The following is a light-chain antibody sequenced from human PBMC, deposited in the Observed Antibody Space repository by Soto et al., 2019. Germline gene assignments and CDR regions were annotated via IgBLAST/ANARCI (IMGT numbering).Light chain of an antibody. V-gene: IGKV1-27*01. J-gene: IGKJ2*01. CDR1: QGISNY. CDR2: AAS. CDR3: QKYVDAPKT. Sequence: DIQMTQSPSSLSASVGDRVTITCRASQGISNYLAWYQQKPGKVPKLLIYAASTLQSWVTSRFIGSGSGTDFTLTISSLQPEDAATYYCQKYVDAPKTFGQGTKLEIK.